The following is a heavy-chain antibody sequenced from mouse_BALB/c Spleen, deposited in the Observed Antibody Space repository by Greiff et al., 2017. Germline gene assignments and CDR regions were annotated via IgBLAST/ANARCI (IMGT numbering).Heavy chain of an antibody. CDR3: ARWGYDSAWFAY. CDR2: IYPGDGDT. V-gene: IGHV1-80*01. J-gene: IGHJ3*01. CDR1: GYAFSSYW. D-gene: IGHD2-14*01. Sequence: VQGVESGAELVRPGSSVKISCKASGYAFSSYWMNWVKQRPGQGLEWIGQIYPGDGDTNYNGKFKGKATLTADKSSSTAYMQLSSLTSEDSAVYFCARWGYDSAWFAYWGQGTLVTVSA.